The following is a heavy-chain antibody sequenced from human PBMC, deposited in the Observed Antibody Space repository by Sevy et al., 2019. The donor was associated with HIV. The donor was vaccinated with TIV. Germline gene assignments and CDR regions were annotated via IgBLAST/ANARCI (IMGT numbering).Heavy chain of an antibody. CDR2: MRPNRGEV. D-gene: IGHD3-22*01. CDR1: RSTFVSND. V-gene: IGHV1-8*01. CDR3: AQGYYFTY. Sequence: ASVKVSCKASRSTFVSNDINWLRQAPGQGFEWVGWMRPNRGEVGYAQKFQGRVTMTRNISITTAYMELGRLRFDDTAVYYCAQGYYFTYWGQGTVVTVSS. J-gene: IGHJ4*02.